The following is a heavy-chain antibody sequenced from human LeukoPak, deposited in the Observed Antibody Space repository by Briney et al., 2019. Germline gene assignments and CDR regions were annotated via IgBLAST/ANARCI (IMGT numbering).Heavy chain of an antibody. CDR1: GGSISSGGYY. CDR2: IYYSGST. D-gene: IGHD1-26*01. J-gene: IGHJ5*02. V-gene: IGHV4-30-4*01. CDR3: AREGVGQFANWFDP. Sequence: SETLSLTCTVSGGSISSGGYYWTWIRQPPGKGLEWIGYIYYSGSTYYNPSLKSRLIISIDTTKNQFSLKLTSVTAADTAVYYCAREGVGQFANWFDPWGQGTLVTVSS.